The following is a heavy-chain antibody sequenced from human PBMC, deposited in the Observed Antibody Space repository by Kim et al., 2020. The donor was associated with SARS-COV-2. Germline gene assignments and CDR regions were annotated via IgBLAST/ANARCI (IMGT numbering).Heavy chain of an antibody. V-gene: IGHV3-48*03. Sequence: GGSLRLSCAASGFTFSSYEMNWVRQAPGKGLEWVSYISISGTTIYYADSVKGRFTISRDNAKNSLYLQMNSLRAEDTAVYYCASRAASIVTRPFGFWGQGPVVTVST. J-gene: IGHJ4*02. CDR3: ASRAASIVTRPFGF. D-gene: IGHD6-6*01. CDR1: GFTFSSYE. CDR2: ISISGTTI.